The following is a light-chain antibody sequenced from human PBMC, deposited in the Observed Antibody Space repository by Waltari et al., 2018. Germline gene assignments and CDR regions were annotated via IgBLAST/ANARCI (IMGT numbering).Light chain of an antibody. J-gene: IGLJ2*01. CDR2: EDN. Sequence: SYELTQPPSVSVSPGQTATITCPGDALSTQFVYRFQEKSGQAPVLLTYEDNKRPSGIPERFSGSSSGTVATLTASGAQVEDEADYYCYSADSSGIYVVFGGGTKLTV. CDR1: ALSTQF. V-gene: IGLV3-10*01. CDR3: YSADSSGIYVV.